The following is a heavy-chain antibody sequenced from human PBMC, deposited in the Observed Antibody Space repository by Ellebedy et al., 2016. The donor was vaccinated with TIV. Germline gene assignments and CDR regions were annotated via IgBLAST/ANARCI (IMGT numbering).Heavy chain of an antibody. Sequence: GGSLRLSXAASGFTFSSYAMHWVRQSPGKGLEWVAVISYDGSNKYYADSVKGRFTIPRDNSKNTLYLQMNSLRAEDTAVFYCARDHQLELDYWGQGTLVTVSS. J-gene: IGHJ4*02. V-gene: IGHV3-30-3*01. CDR2: ISYDGSNK. CDR3: ARDHQLELDY. CDR1: GFTFSSYA. D-gene: IGHD1-7*01.